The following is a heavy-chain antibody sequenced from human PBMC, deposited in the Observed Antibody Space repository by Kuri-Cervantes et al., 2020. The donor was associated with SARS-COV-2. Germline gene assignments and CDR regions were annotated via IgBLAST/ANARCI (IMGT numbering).Heavy chain of an antibody. CDR2: IKQDGSEK. Sequence: GGSLRLSCAASGFTFSSYWMSWVRQAPGKGLEWVANIKQDGSEKYYVDSVKGRFTISRDNAKNSLYPQMNSLRAEDTAVYYCASSDNTHYYYYGMDVWGQGTTVTVSS. J-gene: IGHJ6*02. CDR1: GFTFSSYW. D-gene: IGHD1-26*01. V-gene: IGHV3-7*03. CDR3: ASSDNTHYYYYGMDV.